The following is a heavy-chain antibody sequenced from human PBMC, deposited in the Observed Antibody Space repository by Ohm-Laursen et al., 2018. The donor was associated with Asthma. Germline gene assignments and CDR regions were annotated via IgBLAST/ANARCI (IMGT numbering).Heavy chain of an antibody. CDR2: MPYDGKNE. CDR3: AKATTSGQLLNDY. V-gene: IGHV3-30*18. D-gene: IGHD3-10*01. Sequence: SLRLSCAASGFIFISYGIHWVRQAPGRGLEWVALMPYDGKNEKFVESVKGRFTLSRDESKNTVYLQMNSLRAEDTALYYCAKATTSGQLLNDYWGQGTLVTVSS. J-gene: IGHJ4*02. CDR1: GFIFISYG.